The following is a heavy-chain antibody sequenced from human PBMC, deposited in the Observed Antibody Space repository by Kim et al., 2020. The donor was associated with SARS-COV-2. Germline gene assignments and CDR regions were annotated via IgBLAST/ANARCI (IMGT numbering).Heavy chain of an antibody. CDR1: GFTFRNYG. V-gene: IGHV3-30*18. D-gene: IGHD5-12*01. Sequence: GGSLRLSCAASGFTFRNYGIHWVRQAPGKGLEWVAVISYDGSDKYYADSVKGRFTVSRDNSKNTVYLQMNSQRPEDTAVYYCAKVVRGDGYRMYYYYYGMDVWGQGTTVTVSS. CDR3: AKVVRGDGYRMYYYYYGMDV. J-gene: IGHJ6*02. CDR2: ISYDGSDK.